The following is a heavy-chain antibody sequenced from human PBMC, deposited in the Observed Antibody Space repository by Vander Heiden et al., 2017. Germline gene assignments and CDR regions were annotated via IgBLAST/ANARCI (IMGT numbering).Heavy chain of an antibody. CDR1: GFTFSSYG. D-gene: IGHD6-13*01. J-gene: IGHJ4*02. V-gene: IGHV3-30*18. Sequence: QVQLVESGGGVVQPGRSLRLSCASSGFTFSSYGMHWVRQAPGKGLEWVAVISYDGSNKYYADSVKGRFTISRDNSKNTLYLQMNSLRAEDTAVYYCAKRRSAAGYYFDYWGQGTLVTVSS. CDR3: AKRRSAAGYYFDY. CDR2: ISYDGSNK.